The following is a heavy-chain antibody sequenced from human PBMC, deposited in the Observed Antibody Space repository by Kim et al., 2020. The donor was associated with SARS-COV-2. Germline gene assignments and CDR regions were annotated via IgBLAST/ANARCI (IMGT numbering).Heavy chain of an antibody. J-gene: IGHJ4*01. Sequence: ASVKVSCKASGYTFTSYGISWVRQAPGQGLEWMGWISAYNGNTNYAQKLQGRVTMTTDTSTSTDYMELRSLRSDDTAVYYCARDPLYYYGSGSYYDYYFDYWGQGTLVTVSS. V-gene: IGHV1-18*01. CDR1: GYTFTSYG. CDR3: ARDPLYYYGSGSYYDYYFDY. D-gene: IGHD3-10*01. CDR2: ISAYNGNT.